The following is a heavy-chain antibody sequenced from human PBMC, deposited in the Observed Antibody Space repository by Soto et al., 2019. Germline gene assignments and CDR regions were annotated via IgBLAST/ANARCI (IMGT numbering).Heavy chain of an antibody. V-gene: IGHV4-31*03. J-gene: IGHJ6*02. D-gene: IGHD4-17*01. CDR2: IYYSGST. CDR3: ARDIDYGDYPLDYYGMDV. CDR1: GGSISSGGYY. Sequence: SETLSLTCTVSGGSISSGGYYWSWIRQHPGKGLEWIGYIYYSGSTYYNPSLKSRVTISVDTSKNQFSLKLSSVTAADTAVYYCARDIDYGDYPLDYYGMDVWGQGTTFTVSS.